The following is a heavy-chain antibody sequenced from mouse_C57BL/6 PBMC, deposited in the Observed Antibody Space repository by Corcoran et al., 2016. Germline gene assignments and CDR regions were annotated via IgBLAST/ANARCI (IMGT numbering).Heavy chain of an antibody. V-gene: IGHV3-6*01. CDR2: ISYDGSN. Sequence: DVQLQELGPGLVKPSQSLSITCSVTGYSITSGYYWNWIRQLPGNKLEWMGYISYDGSNNYNPSLKNLISITRDTYKNQFFLKLNSVTTEDTATYYCAREGYYKYFDVWGTGTTVTVSS. J-gene: IGHJ1*03. CDR1: GYSITSGYY. D-gene: IGHD2-12*01. CDR3: AREGYYKYFDV.